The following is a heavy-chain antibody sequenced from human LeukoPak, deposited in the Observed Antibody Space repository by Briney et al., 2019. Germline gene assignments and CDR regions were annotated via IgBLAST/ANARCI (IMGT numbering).Heavy chain of an antibody. D-gene: IGHD2-15*01. J-gene: IGHJ4*02. CDR2: IDYSGST. V-gene: IGHV4-59*01. CDR3: ARSALGFCSGGTCPYYFDH. Sequence: SETLSLTCTVSGGSIGNYYWSWVRQPPGKGLEWIAYIDYSGSTRYNPSLQSRVSISVDTSKNQFSLRLSSVTAADSAVYYCARSALGFCSGGTCPYYFDHWGQGTLVIVSS. CDR1: GGSIGNYY.